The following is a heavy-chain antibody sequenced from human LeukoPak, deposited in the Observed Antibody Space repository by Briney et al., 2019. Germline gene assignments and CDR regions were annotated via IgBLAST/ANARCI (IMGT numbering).Heavy chain of an antibody. J-gene: IGHJ5*02. CDR2: IIPIFGTA. Sequence: SVKVSCKASGGTFSSYAISWVRQAPGQGLEWMGGIIPIFGTANYEQKFQGRVTITADESTSTAYMELSSLRSEDTAVYYCARDGYYDSSGFSNWFDPWGQGTLVTVSS. CDR3: ARDGYYDSSGFSNWFDP. V-gene: IGHV1-69*13. CDR1: GGTFSSYA. D-gene: IGHD3-22*01.